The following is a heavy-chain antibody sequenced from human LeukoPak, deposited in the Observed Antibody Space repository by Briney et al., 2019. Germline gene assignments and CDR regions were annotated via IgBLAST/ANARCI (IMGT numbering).Heavy chain of an antibody. J-gene: IGHJ4*02. V-gene: IGHV3-30*04. CDR1: GFTFSSYA. CDR3: ARDRYSGSYLTLDY. D-gene: IGHD1-26*01. CDR2: ISYDGSNK. Sequence: GSLRLSCAASGFTFSSYAMHWVRQAPGKGLEWVAVISYDGSNKYYADSVKGRFTISRDNSKNTLYLQMNSLRAEDTAVYYCARDRYSGSYLTLDYWGQGTLVTVSS.